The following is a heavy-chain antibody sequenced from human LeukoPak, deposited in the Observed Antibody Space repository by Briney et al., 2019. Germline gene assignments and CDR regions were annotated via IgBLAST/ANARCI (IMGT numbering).Heavy chain of an antibody. CDR3: ARRITIFGVVMRYFDL. D-gene: IGHD3-3*01. Sequence: GGSLRLSCAASGFTFTSYTMHWVRQAPGKGLEWVANIKQDGSEKYYVDSVKGRFTISRDNAKNSLYLQMNSLRAEDTAVYYCARRITIFGVVMRYFDLWGRGTLVTVSS. CDR2: IKQDGSEK. V-gene: IGHV3-7*01. CDR1: GFTFTSYT. J-gene: IGHJ2*01.